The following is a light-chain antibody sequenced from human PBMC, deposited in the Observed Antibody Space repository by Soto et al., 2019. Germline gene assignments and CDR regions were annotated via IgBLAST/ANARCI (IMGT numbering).Light chain of an antibody. V-gene: IGKV1-39*01. CDR2: AAS. J-gene: IGKJ3*01. Sequence: DIQMTQSPSSLSASVGDRVTITCRASQSIANYLNWYQQKPGTAPKLLIFAASSLQSGVPSRLSGSGSGTDFTLTISSLQSEDFATYYCQQYYSYPPGTFGSGTKVDIK. CDR1: QSIANY. CDR3: QQYYSYPPGT.